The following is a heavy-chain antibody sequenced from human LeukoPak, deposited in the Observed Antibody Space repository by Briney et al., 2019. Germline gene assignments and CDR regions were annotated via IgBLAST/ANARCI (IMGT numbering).Heavy chain of an antibody. CDR3: ARQPFMTTVRPNWFDP. V-gene: IGHV4-39*01. Sequence: SETLSLTCTVSGGSISSSSYYWGWIRQPPGKGLEWIGSIYYSGSTYYNPSLKSRVTISVDTSKNQFSLKLSSVTAADTAVYYCARQPFMTTVRPNWFDPWGQGTLVTVSS. D-gene: IGHD4-11*01. CDR1: GGSISSSSYY. CDR2: IYYSGST. J-gene: IGHJ5*02.